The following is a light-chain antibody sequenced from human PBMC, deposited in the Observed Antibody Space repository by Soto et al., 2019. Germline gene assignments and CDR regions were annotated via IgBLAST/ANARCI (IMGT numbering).Light chain of an antibody. J-gene: IGLJ1*01. CDR2: DVS. CDR3: NPYTSSNIYV. V-gene: IGLV2-14*03. Sequence: QSVLTQPASVSGSPGQSITISCTGTSSDVGGYNYVSWYQHHPGNAPKLIIYDVSNRPSGVSNRFSGSKSGNTASLTISGLQAEDGAYYNCNPYTSSNIYVFGTWNKLTVL. CDR1: SSDVGGYNY.